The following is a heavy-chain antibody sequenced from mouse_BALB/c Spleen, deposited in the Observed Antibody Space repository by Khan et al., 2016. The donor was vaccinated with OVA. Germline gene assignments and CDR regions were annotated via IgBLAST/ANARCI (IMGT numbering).Heavy chain of an antibody. J-gene: IGHJ2*01. CDR2: ISYSGST. Sequence: EVQLVESGPGLVKPSQSLSLTCTATGYSITTGYGRNWIRQLPGNKLEWMGNISYSGSTYYNPSLKSQTSITRDTSKNQFFLQLNSLTTEDTAAYYCARTDRIEYWGEGTTLTVSS. D-gene: IGHD2-14*01. CDR1: GYSITTGYG. CDR3: ARTDRIEY. V-gene: IGHV3-2*02.